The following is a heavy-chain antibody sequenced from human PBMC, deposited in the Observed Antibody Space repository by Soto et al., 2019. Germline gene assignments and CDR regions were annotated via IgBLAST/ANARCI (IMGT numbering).Heavy chain of an antibody. V-gene: IGHV4-30-2*01. CDR1: GGSISSGGYS. Sequence: PSETLSLTCAVSGGSISSGGYSWSWIRQPPGKGLEWIGYIYHSGSTYYNPSLKSRVTISVDRSKNQFSLKLSSVTAADTAVYYCARITRSPNSGYFDYWGQGALVTSPQ. J-gene: IGHJ4*02. CDR3: ARITRSPNSGYFDY. D-gene: IGHD7-27*01. CDR2: IYHSGST.